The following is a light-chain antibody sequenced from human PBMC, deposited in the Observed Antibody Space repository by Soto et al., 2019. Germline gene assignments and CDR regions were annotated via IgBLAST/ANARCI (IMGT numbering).Light chain of an antibody. CDR1: SSNIESNY. CDR2: ENN. CDR3: GAWDISLSAYV. V-gene: IGLV1-51*02. Sequence: QSMLTQPPSLSAAPGQTVTISCSGSSSNIESNYVSWFQQPPGTAPNLLIYENNKRPSGIPDRFSASKSGTSATLVITGLQTGDEADYFCGAWDISLSAYVFGTGTKVTVL. J-gene: IGLJ1*01.